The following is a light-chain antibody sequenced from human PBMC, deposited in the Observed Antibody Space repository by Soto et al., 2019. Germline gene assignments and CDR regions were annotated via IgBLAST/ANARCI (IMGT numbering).Light chain of an antibody. CDR2: CAS. J-gene: IGKJ1*01. CDR3: QQYRT. CDR1: QSVTRD. Sequence: EILVTQSPATLSVSPGERVTLSCRASQSVTRDLACYQQKPGQAPRLLIYCASTRATGIPARFSGSGSGTEFTITINSLQSEDFSIYYCQQYRTFGQGTRVEIK. V-gene: IGKV3-15*01.